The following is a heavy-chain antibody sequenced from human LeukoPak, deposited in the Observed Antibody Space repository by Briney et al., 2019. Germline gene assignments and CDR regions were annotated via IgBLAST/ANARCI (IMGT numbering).Heavy chain of an antibody. D-gene: IGHD6-19*01. CDR3: ARNSGWYGTYFDY. CDR1: GGSISSYY. Sequence: PSETLSLTCTVSGGSISSYYWSWIRQPPGKGLEWIGYIYYSGSTNYNPSLKSRVTISVDPSKNQFSLKLSSVTAADTAVYYCARNSGWYGTYFDYWGQGTLVTVSS. V-gene: IGHV4-59*01. CDR2: IYYSGST. J-gene: IGHJ4*02.